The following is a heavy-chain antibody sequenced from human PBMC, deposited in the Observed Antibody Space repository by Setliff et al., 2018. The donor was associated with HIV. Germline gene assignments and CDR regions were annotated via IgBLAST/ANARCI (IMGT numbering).Heavy chain of an antibody. Sequence: PSETLSLTCAVYAGSFSGYYWSWIRQPSGKGLEWIGEINHSGSTNYNPSLKSRVTISVDTSKNQFSLKLSSVTAADTAVYYCARCRRNEWELLLLAFDMWGQGTMVTVSS. V-gene: IGHV4-34*01. CDR3: ARCRRNEWELLLLAFDM. CDR1: AGSFSGYY. D-gene: IGHD1-26*01. CDR2: INHSGST. J-gene: IGHJ3*02.